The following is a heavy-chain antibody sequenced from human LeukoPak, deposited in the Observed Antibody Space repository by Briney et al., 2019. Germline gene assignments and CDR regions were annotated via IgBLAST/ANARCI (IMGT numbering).Heavy chain of an antibody. CDR2: IYSGGST. Sequence: GGSLRLSCAASGFTVSNNYMSWVRQAPGKGLEWVSVIYSGGSTYYADSVKVRFTISRDNSKNTLYLRMNSLRAEDTPVYFCQRLHYYQYYRDVWGKGTTVTVSS. J-gene: IGHJ6*03. CDR3: QRLHYYQYYRDV. CDR1: GFTVSNNY. D-gene: IGHD1-26*01. V-gene: IGHV3-66*02.